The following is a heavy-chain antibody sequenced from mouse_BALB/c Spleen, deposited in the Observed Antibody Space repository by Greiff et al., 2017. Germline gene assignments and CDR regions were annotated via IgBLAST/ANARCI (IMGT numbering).Heavy chain of an antibody. CDR2: IRSKSNNYAT. CDR1: GFTFNTYA. V-gene: IGHV10-1*02. Sequence: EVQVVESGGGLVQPKGSLKLSCAASGFTFNTYAMNWVRQAPGKGLEWVARIRSKSNNYATYYADSVKDRFTISRDDSQSMLYLQMNNLKTEDTAMYYCVRQYAGSSSYWYFDVWGGGTAVTVSS. J-gene: IGHJ1*01. CDR3: VRQYAGSSSYWYFDV. D-gene: IGHD1-1*01.